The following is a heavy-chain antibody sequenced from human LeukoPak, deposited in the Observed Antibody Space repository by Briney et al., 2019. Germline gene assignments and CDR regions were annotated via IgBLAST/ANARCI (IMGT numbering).Heavy chain of an antibody. J-gene: IGHJ3*02. Sequence: GGSLRLSCAASGFTFSSYSMNWVRQAPGKGLEWVSSISSSSSYIYYADSVKGRFTISRDNAKNSLYLQMNSLRAEDTAMYYCARDTHYYGSGSPAFDIWGQGTMVTVSS. V-gene: IGHV3-21*01. CDR3: ARDTHYYGSGSPAFDI. CDR1: GFTFSSYS. CDR2: ISSSSSYI. D-gene: IGHD3-10*01.